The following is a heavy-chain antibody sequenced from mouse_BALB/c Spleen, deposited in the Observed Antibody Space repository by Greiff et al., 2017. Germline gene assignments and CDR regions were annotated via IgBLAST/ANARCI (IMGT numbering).Heavy chain of an antibody. D-gene: IGHD2-4*01. V-gene: IGHV3-8*02. CDR3: ARSMIKDWYFDV. Sequence: EVKLMESGPSLVKPSQTLSLTCSVTGDSITSGYWNWIRKFPGNTLEYMGYISYSGSTYYNPSLKSRISITRDTSKNQYYLQLNSVTTEDTATYYCARSMIKDWYFDVWGAGTTVSVSS. CDR1: GDSITSGY. CDR2: ISYSGST. J-gene: IGHJ1*01.